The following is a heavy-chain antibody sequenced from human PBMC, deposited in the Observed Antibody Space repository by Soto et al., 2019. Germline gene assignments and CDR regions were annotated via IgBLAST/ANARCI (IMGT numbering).Heavy chain of an antibody. CDR1: GGSISSYY. CDR2: IYYSGST. V-gene: IGHV4-59*12. D-gene: IGHD6-6*01. CDR3: ARTSRFAY. Sequence: SETLSLTCTVSGGSISSYYCSWIRQPPGKGLEWIGYIYYSGSTNYNPSLKSRVTISVDPSKSQFSLRLSSVTAADTAVYYCARTSRFAYWGQGTLVTVSS. J-gene: IGHJ4*02.